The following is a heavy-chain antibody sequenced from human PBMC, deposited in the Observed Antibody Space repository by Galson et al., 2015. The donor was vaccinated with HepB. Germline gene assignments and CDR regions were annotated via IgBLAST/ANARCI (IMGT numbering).Heavy chain of an antibody. D-gene: IGHD5-24*01. Sequence: SLRLSCAASGFSFSTYVIHWVRQAPGKGLEWVAFTRYDGSNKYYADSVKGRFTISRDNSKKSLYLQMNSLRAEDTAVYYCARAEMTTIDYWGQGTLVTVSS. CDR3: ARAEMTTIDY. J-gene: IGHJ4*02. CDR2: TRYDGSNK. V-gene: IGHV3-30*02. CDR1: GFSFSTYV.